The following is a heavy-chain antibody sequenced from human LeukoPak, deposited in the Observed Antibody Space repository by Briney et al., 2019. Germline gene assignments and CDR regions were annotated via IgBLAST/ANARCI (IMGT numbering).Heavy chain of an antibody. CDR3: ARDGGSYYPFDY. D-gene: IGHD1-26*01. CDR2: ISSSSSYI. J-gene: IGHJ4*02. V-gene: IGHV3-21*01. CDR1: GFTVSSNY. Sequence: SGGSLRLSCAASGFTVSSNYMSWVRQAPGKGLEWVSSISSSSSYIYYADSVKGRFTISRDNAKNSLYLEMNSLRAEDTAVYYCARDGGSYYPFDYWGQGTLVTVSS.